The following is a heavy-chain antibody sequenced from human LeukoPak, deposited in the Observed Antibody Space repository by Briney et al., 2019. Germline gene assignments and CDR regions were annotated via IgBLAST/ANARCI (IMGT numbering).Heavy chain of an antibody. CDR3: ARDLGPSYYYDSSGYFDY. CDR2: IYYSGST. J-gene: IGHJ4*02. V-gene: IGHV4-59*12. Sequence: SETLSLTCTVSGGSISSYYWSWIRQPPGKGLEWIGYIYYSGSTNYNPSLKSRVTISVDRSKNQFSLKLSPVTAADTAVYYCARDLGPSYYYDSSGYFDYWGQGTLVTVSS. CDR1: GGSISSYY. D-gene: IGHD3-22*01.